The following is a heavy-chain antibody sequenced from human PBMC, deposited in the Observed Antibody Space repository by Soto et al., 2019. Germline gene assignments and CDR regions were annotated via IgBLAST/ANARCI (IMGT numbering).Heavy chain of an antibody. D-gene: IGHD2-15*01. Sequence: ASVKVSCKASGYTNTSYDINWVRQATGQGLEWMGWMNPNSGNTGYAQKFQGRVTMTRNTSISTAYMELSSLRSEDTAVYYCARSPKSGSRYNWFDPWGQGTLVTVSS. CDR3: ARSPKSGSRYNWFDP. V-gene: IGHV1-8*01. CDR2: MNPNSGNT. J-gene: IGHJ5*02. CDR1: GYTNTSYD.